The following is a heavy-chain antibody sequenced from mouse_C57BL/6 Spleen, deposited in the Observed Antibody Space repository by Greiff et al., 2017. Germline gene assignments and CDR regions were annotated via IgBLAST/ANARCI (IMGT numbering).Heavy chain of an antibody. CDR1: GYTFTSYN. J-gene: IGHJ3*01. V-gene: IGHV1-72*01. Sequence: VQLQQSGPELVKPGASVKISCKASGYTFTSYNMHWVKQSPGRGLEWIGSIDPNSGGTNYNEKFKGKATLTVDKPSSTAYMQLSSLTSEDTAVYYCARCYYGSSDGLDYWGQGTLVTVS. D-gene: IGHD1-1*01. CDR2: IDPNSGGT. CDR3: ARCYYGSSDGLDY.